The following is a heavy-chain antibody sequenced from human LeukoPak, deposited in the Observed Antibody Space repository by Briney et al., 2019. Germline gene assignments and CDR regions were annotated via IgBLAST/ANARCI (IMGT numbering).Heavy chain of an antibody. CDR3: ARYYCSGTSCYFDY. CDR2: ISAYSGNT. J-gene: IGHJ4*02. Sequence: ASVKVSCKASGYTFTTYGISWVRQAPGQGLEWMGWISAYSGNTNYAQKLQGRVTMTTDTSTSTAYMELRSLTSDDTAVYYCARYYCSGTSCYFDYWGQGTLVTVSS. D-gene: IGHD2-2*01. V-gene: IGHV1-18*01. CDR1: GYTFTTYG.